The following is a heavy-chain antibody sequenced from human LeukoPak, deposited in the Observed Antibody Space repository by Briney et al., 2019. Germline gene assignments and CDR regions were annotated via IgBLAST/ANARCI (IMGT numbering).Heavy chain of an antibody. Sequence: SETLSLTCTVSGGSISSYYWSWIRQPAGKGLQWIGRIYSSGSTNYNPALKSRVTMSVDTSKNQFSLRLSSVTAADTAVYYCARDLGFWSGPDYWGQGTLVTVSS. V-gene: IGHV4-4*07. CDR2: IYSSGST. D-gene: IGHD3-3*01. CDR3: ARDLGFWSGPDY. J-gene: IGHJ4*02. CDR1: GGSISSYY.